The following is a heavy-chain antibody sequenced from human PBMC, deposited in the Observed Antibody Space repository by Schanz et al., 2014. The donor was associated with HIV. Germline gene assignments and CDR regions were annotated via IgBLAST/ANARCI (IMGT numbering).Heavy chain of an antibody. Sequence: QVQLVQSGAEVKKPGSSVKVSCKASGGTFNTYAINWVRLAPGQGLEWMGGIIPIFGTTNYAQKFQGRVTITADKSTTTSYMELSSLRSDDTAVYHCARRESDGALDVWGPGTTVIVSS. CDR2: IIPIFGTT. V-gene: IGHV1-69*06. CDR1: GGTFNTYA. D-gene: IGHD2-21*02. J-gene: IGHJ6*02. CDR3: ARRESDGALDV.